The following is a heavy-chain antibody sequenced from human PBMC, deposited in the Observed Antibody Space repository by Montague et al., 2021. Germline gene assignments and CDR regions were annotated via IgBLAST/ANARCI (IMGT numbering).Heavy chain of an antibody. V-gene: IGHV4-59*01. CDR2: THYNGNTNY. Sequence: SETLSLTCTVSGGSISTYHWIWLRQPPGKGLEWIEETHYNGNTNYNYNPSLKSRVTISVDKSNNQSPLKLSSVTAADTAVYYCARRGRPMGLYHFDYWGQGTLVTVSS. J-gene: IGHJ4*02. CDR3: ARRGRPMGLYHFDY. CDR1: GGSISTYH. D-gene: IGHD2-8*01.